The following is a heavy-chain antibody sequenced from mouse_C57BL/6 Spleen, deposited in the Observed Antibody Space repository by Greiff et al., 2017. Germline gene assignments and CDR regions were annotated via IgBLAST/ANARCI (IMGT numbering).Heavy chain of an antibody. CDR3: ARQNYFDY. Sequence: DVMLVESGGGLVKPGGSLKISCAASGFTFSSYTIAWVRQTPEKRLEWVATISGGGGNTYYPDSVKGRFTISSDNAKNTLYLQMSSLRSEDTALYYCARQNYFDYWGQGTTLTVSS. CDR1: GFTFSSYT. CDR2: ISGGGGNT. J-gene: IGHJ2*01. V-gene: IGHV5-9*01.